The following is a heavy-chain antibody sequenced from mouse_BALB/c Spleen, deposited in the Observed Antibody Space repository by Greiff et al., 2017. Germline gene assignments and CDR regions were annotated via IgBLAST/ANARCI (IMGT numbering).Heavy chain of an antibody. Sequence: EVQLVESGPELVKPGASVKMSCKASGYTFTSYVMHWVKQKPGQGLEWIGYINPYNDGTKYNEKFKGKATLTSDKSSSTAYMELSSLTSEDSAVYYCATWGFAYWGQGTLVTVSA. CDR1: GYTFTSYV. CDR2: INPYNDGT. V-gene: IGHV1-14*01. CDR3: ATWGFAY. J-gene: IGHJ3*01.